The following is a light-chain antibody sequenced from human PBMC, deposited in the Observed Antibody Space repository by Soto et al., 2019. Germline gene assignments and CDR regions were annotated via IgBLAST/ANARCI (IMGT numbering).Light chain of an antibody. V-gene: IGKV1-39*01. CDR1: QSISSY. CDR2: AAS. Sequence: EIEITQSPSSLSASVGDRVTITCRASQSISSYLNWYQQEPGKAPKLLIYAASSLQSGVPSRFSGSGSGTDFTLTISSLQPEDFATYYCQQSYITSITSGQVTRLAIK. CDR3: QQSYITSIT. J-gene: IGKJ5*01.